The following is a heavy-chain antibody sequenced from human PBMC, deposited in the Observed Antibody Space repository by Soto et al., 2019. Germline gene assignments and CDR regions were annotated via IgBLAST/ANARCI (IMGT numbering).Heavy chain of an antibody. D-gene: IGHD2-2*01. V-gene: IGHV1-69*01. CDR2: IIPIIGTA. CDR3: ERDRYCSSTSCYPTPFDY. CDR1: GGTFSSYA. Sequence: QVQLVQSGAEVKNPGSSVKVSCKASGGTFSSYAISWVRQAPGQGLEWMGGIIPIIGTANYAQKFQGRVTISADESTSTAYMELSSLRSEETAVYYCERDRYCSSTSCYPTPFDYWGQGTLVTVSS. J-gene: IGHJ4*02.